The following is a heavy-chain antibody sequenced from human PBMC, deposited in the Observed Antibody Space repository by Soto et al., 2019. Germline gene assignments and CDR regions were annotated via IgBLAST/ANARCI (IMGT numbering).Heavy chain of an antibody. Sequence: GESLKISCKASGYSFSTYWIAWVRQMPGKGLEWMGIIYPGDSDTRYSPSFQGQVTISADKSISTAYLQWSSLKASDNAMYYCARQHTSGYYWFDHWGQGTLVTVSS. V-gene: IGHV5-51*01. J-gene: IGHJ5*02. CDR1: GYSFSTYW. D-gene: IGHD3-22*01. CDR2: IYPGDSDT. CDR3: ARQHTSGYYWFDH.